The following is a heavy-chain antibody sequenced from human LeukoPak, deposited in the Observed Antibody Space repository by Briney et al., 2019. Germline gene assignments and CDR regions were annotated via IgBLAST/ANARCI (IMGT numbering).Heavy chain of an antibody. V-gene: IGHV3-9*01. J-gene: IGHJ4*02. Sequence: PGRSLRLSCAASGFTFDDYAMHWVRQAPGKGLEWVSGISWNSGSIGYADSVKGRFTISRDNAKNSLYPQMNSLRAEDTALYYCAKDSYDSSGYFDYWGQGTLVTVSS. D-gene: IGHD3-22*01. CDR2: ISWNSGSI. CDR1: GFTFDDYA. CDR3: AKDSYDSSGYFDY.